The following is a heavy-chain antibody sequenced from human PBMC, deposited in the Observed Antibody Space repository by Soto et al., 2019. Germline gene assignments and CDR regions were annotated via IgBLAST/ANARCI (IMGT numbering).Heavy chain of an antibody. CDR2: MNPNSGNT. D-gene: IGHD3-22*01. V-gene: IGHV1-8*01. CDR3: ARERSGFYDY. CDR1: GYTFTSYD. Sequence: QVQLVQSGAEVKKPGASVTVSCKASGYTFTSYDINWVRQATGQGLEWLGWMNPNSGNTGYAQKCQGRLTMTRNTSISTAYMERSSLRSEDTAVYYCARERSGFYDYWGQGTLVTVSS. J-gene: IGHJ4*02.